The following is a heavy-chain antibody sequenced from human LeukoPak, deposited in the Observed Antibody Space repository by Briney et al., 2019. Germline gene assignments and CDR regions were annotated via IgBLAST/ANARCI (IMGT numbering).Heavy chain of an antibody. Sequence: GRSLRLSCAASGFTFSSYGMHWVRQAPGKGLEWVAVIRNDGSNKYYAHSVKGRFTISRDNYKNTLYLKMNSLRAEDTGVYYCARGGRVGAMFFDYWGQGTLVTVSS. V-gene: IGHV3-33*01. J-gene: IGHJ4*02. CDR2: IRNDGSNK. CDR3: ARGGRVGAMFFDY. CDR1: GFTFSSYG. D-gene: IGHD1-26*01.